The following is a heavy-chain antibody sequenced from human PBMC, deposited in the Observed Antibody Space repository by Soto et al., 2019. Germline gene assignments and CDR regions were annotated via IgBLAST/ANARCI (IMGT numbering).Heavy chain of an antibody. D-gene: IGHD3-10*01. Sequence: XASLRLSCAASGFTFSRYAMSWVRQAPGKGLEWVSTVTGGGHTTYNADSVNGRFTISRDNSKNTLYLQMNNLRAEDTAIYYCASSSGDLDVYGMDIWGPGTTVTVSS. CDR2: VTGGGHTT. J-gene: IGHJ6*02. V-gene: IGHV3-23*01. CDR3: ASSSGDLDVYGMDI. CDR1: GFTFSRYA.